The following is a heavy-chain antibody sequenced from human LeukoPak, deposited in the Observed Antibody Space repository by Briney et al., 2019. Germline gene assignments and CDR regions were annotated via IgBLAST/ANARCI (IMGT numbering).Heavy chain of an antibody. J-gene: IGHJ3*02. Sequence: PGGSLTLSCAASGFTFSSYWMHWVRQAPGHGLVGFSRSKGDGASTACADYVVGRFTVSRDNAKNTLCLQMDSLGVEDTAVYYCARGGSPPEALGDTFDIWGQGTMVTVSS. D-gene: IGHD1-26*01. V-gene: IGHV3-74*01. CDR1: GFTFSSYW. CDR3: ARGGSPPEALGDTFDI. CDR2: SKGDGAST.